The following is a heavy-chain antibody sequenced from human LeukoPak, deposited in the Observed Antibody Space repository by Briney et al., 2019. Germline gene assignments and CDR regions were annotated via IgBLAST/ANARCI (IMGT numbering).Heavy chain of an antibody. Sequence: SETLSLTCTVSGGSISSYYWSWIRQPPGKGLEWIGYIYYSGSTNYNPSLKSRVTISVDTSKNQFSLKLSSVTAADAAVYYCARGRYYDSSGYRKNDYWGQGTLVTVSS. D-gene: IGHD3-22*01. CDR1: GGSISSYY. J-gene: IGHJ4*02. CDR2: IYYSGST. CDR3: ARGRYYDSSGYRKNDY. V-gene: IGHV4-59*12.